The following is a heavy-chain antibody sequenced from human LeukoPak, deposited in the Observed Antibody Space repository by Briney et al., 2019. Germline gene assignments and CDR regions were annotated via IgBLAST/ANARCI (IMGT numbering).Heavy chain of an antibody. J-gene: IGHJ4*02. CDR2: IKPNSGGT. CDR3: ARYYSSNWQFDY. Sequence: ASVKVSCKTSGYTFSDYFVHWVRQAPAQGLEWMGWIKPNSGGTAYAQKFQGRVTMTRDTSIRTAYMELSRLTYDDTAVYYCARYYSSNWQFDYWGQGTLVTVSS. D-gene: IGHD6-13*01. V-gene: IGHV1-2*02. CDR1: GYTFSDYF.